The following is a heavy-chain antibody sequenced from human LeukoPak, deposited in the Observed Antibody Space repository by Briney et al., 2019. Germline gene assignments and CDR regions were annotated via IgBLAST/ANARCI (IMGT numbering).Heavy chain of an antibody. V-gene: IGHV4-4*02. J-gene: IGHJ4*02. Sequence: SETLSLTCAVSGDSISSNNWWNWVHQPPGKGLEWIGQIYHSGSTTYNPSLKSRVTISVDKSNNQFSLKLNSVTAADTAVYYCARDPVPVPGVNFGYWGQGTLVTVSS. CDR1: GDSISSNNW. CDR3: ARDPVPVPGVNFGY. CDR2: IYHSGST. D-gene: IGHD6-19*01.